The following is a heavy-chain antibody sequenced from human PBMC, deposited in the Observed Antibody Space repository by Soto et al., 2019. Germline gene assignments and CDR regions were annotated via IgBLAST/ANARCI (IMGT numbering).Heavy chain of an antibody. CDR2: IYYSGST. CDR3: ASSLPDYGSEY. V-gene: IGHV4-59*01. Sequence: SSETLSLTCTVSGGSISSYYWSWIRQPPGKGLEWIGYIYYSGSTNYNPSLKSRVTISVDTSKNQFSLKLSSVTAADTAVYYCASSLPDYGSEYWGQGTLVTVSS. CDR1: GGSISSYY. D-gene: IGHD3-10*01. J-gene: IGHJ4*02.